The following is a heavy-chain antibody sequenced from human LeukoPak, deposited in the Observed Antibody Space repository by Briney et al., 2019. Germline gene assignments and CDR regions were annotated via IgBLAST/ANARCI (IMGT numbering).Heavy chain of an antibody. J-gene: IGHJ3*02. V-gene: IGHV3-11*01. CDR2: ISSSGSTV. CDR1: GFTLHDHQ. CDR3: ARGRNDAFDI. Sequence: GSLRIFRAAFGFTLHDHQMGWIRQALGKGLEWVSYISSSGSTVYYADSVKGRFTISRDNAKNSLYLQMNSLRAEDTALYYCARGRNDAFDIWGQGTMVTVSS.